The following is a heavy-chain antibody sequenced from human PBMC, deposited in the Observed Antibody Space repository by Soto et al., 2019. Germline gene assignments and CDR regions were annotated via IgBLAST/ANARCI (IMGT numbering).Heavy chain of an antibody. CDR2: INHSGST. J-gene: IGHJ5*02. CDR1: GGSFSVYY. V-gene: IGHV4-34*01. Sequence: PSETLSLTCAVYGGSFSVYYWSWIRQPPGKGLEWIGEINHSGSTSYNPSLKSRVTISVDTSKNQFSLKLSSVTAADTAVYYCARKKYCSGGSCYGGFDPWGQGTLVTVSS. D-gene: IGHD2-15*01. CDR3: ARKKYCSGGSCYGGFDP.